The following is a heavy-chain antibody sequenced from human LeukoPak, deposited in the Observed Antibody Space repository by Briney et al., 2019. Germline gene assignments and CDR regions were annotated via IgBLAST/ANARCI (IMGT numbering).Heavy chain of an antibody. CDR2: IYYSGST. V-gene: IGHV4-31*03. CDR1: GGSISSGGYY. J-gene: IGHJ4*02. D-gene: IGHD3-22*01. Sequence: SETLSHTCTVSGGSISSGGYYWSWIRQHPGKGLEWIGYIYYSGSTYYNPSLKSRVTISVDTSKNQFSLKLSSVTAADTAVYYCARSRSYYYDSSGYWTYYFDYWGQGTLVTVSS. CDR3: ARSRSYYYDSSGYWTYYFDY.